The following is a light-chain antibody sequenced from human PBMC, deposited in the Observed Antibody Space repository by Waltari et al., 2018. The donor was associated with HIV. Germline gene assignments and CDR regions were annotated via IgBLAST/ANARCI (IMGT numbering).Light chain of an antibody. CDR2: DVT. Sequence: QSALTQPASVSGSLGQSITFSCPGTSSDIGGYDYVSWYQQHPGKAPKIIIFDVTNRPSGFSDRFSGSKSGNTASLTISGLQAEDEADYYCTSFTSSSAWLFGGGTKLTVL. V-gene: IGLV2-14*03. CDR1: SSDIGGYDY. J-gene: IGLJ3*02. CDR3: TSFTSSSAWL.